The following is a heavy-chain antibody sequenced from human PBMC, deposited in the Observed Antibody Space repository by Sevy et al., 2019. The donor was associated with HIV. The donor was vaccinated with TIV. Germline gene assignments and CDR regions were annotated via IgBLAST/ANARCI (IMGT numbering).Heavy chain of an antibody. D-gene: IGHD6-6*01. J-gene: IGHJ1*01. V-gene: IGHV3-48*01. Sequence: GGSLRLSCAASGFTFSSYSMNWVRQAPGKGLEWVSYISSSSSTIYYADSVKGRVTISRDNAKNSLYLQMNSLRAEDTAVYYCARDLSSSSDVEYFQHWGQGTLVTVSS. CDR1: GFTFSSYS. CDR3: ARDLSSSSDVEYFQH. CDR2: ISSSSSTI.